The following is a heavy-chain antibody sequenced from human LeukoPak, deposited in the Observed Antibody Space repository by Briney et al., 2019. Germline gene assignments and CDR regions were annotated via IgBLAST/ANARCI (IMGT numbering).Heavy chain of an antibody. Sequence: PGGSLRLSCAASGLTFREYSMSWVRQAPRKGLEWVSNIRSNGGDTYYTDSVKGRFTISRDNSKNTLYLEMNSLRAEDTAVYYCAKGGYTTWFDPWGQGTLVTVSS. D-gene: IGHD2-15*01. V-gene: IGHV3-23*01. CDR1: GLTFREYS. CDR2: IRSNGGDT. CDR3: AKGGYTTWFDP. J-gene: IGHJ5*02.